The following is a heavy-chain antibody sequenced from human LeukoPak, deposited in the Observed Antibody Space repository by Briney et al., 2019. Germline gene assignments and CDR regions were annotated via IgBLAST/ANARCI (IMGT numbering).Heavy chain of an antibody. V-gene: IGHV3-7*01. CDR2: IKQDGSEK. J-gene: IGHJ3*02. CDR3: ARWVALMVTATIDAFDI. D-gene: IGHD2-21*02. Sequence: GGSLRLSCAASGFTFSSYWMSWVRQAPGKGLEWVANIKQDGSEKYYVDSVKGRFTISRDNAKNSLYLQMNSLRAEDTAVYYCARWVALMVTATIDAFDIWGQGTMVTVSS. CDR1: GFTFSSYW.